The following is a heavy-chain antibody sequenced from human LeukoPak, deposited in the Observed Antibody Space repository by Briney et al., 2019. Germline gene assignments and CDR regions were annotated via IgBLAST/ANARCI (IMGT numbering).Heavy chain of an antibody. D-gene: IGHD3-22*01. Sequence: PSETLSLTCAVSGGSISSGGYYWGWIRQPPGKGLEWIGSIYYSGRTYYNPSLKSRVTISVDTSKNQFSLKLSSVTAADTAVYYCANGPYYYDITWGQGTLVTVSS. CDR3: ANGPYYYDIT. CDR2: IYYSGRT. J-gene: IGHJ5*02. CDR1: GGSISSGGYY. V-gene: IGHV4-39*07.